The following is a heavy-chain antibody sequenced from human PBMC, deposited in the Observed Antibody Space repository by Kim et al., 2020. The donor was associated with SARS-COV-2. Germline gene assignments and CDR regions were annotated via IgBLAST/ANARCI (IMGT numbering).Heavy chain of an antibody. CDR3: ARDLGYSYGLNYGMDV. J-gene: IGHJ6*02. D-gene: IGHD5-18*01. Sequence: GGSLRLSCAASGFNFSSYSMNWVRQAPGKGLEWVSSISSSSSYIYYADSVKGRFTISRHNAKNSLYLQMNSLRAEDTAVYYCARDLGYSYGLNYGMDVWGQGTTVTVSS. CDR2: ISSSSSYI. CDR1: GFNFSSYS. V-gene: IGHV3-21*01.